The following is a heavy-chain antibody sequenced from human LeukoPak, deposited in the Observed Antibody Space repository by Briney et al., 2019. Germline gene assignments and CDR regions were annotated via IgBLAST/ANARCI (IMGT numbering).Heavy chain of an antibody. CDR3: ARDGVVVVPAASSHYYYYYMDV. D-gene: IGHD2-2*01. V-gene: IGHV3-20*04. J-gene: IGHJ6*03. CDR2: INWNGGST. Sequence: GGSLRLSCAASGFTFDDYGMSWVRQAPGKGLEWVSGINWNGGSTGYADSVKGRFTISRDNAKNSLYLQMNSLRAEDTALYYCARDGVVVVPAASSHYYYYYMDVWGKGTTVTVSS. CDR1: GFTFDDYG.